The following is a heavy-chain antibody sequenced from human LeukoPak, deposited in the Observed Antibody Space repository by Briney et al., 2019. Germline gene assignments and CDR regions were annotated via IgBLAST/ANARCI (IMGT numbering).Heavy chain of an antibody. Sequence: PSETLSLTCTVSGGSISSYYWGWIRQPPGKGLEWIGSIYYSGSTYYNPSLKSRVTISVDTSKNQFSLKLSSVTAADTAVYYCARYCSSTSCYYFDYWGQGTLVTVSS. V-gene: IGHV4-39*01. CDR2: IYYSGST. CDR3: ARYCSSTSCYYFDY. J-gene: IGHJ4*02. CDR1: GGSISSYY. D-gene: IGHD2-2*01.